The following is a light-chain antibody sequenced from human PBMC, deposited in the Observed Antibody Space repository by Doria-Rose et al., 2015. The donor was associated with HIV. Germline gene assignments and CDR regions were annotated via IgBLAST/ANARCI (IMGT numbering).Light chain of an antibody. CDR1: QDISNY. V-gene: IGKV1-27*01. Sequence: DIRMTQSPSSLSASVGDRVTITCRASQDISNYVAWYHQKPGKIPKLLIYAAVTLQSGVPSRFSGSGSGRDFTLTITSLQPEDVATYFCQKYNSAPTTFGQGTKVEIK. J-gene: IGKJ1*01. CDR3: QKYNSAPTT. CDR2: AAV.